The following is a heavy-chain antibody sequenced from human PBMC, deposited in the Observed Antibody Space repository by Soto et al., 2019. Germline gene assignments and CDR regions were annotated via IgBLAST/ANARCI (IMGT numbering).Heavy chain of an antibody. J-gene: IGHJ4*02. CDR2: VIPMLRMS. CDR3: ATTYGSGSTHFDY. V-gene: IGHV1-69*02. D-gene: IGHD3-10*01. CDR1: GDTFNFYT. Sequence: QVQLVQSGAEVRKPGSSVKVSCTASGDTFNFYTISWVRQAPGQGLEWMGRVIPMLRMSNYAQKFQGRVTIRADKPTSTASMALSSLRSDGTAVYYCATTYGSGSTHFDYWGQGTLVTVSS.